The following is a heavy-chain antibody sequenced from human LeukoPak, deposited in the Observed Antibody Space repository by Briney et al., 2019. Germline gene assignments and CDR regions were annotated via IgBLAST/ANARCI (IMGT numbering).Heavy chain of an antibody. V-gene: IGHV4-30-2*01. D-gene: IGHD6-19*01. CDR2: IYHSGST. J-gene: IGHJ4*02. CDR3: ARDSPRPPPLYSSGYDY. CDR1: GGSISSGGYY. Sequence: SETLSLTCTVSGGSISSGGYYWSWIRQPPGKGLEWIGYIYHSGSTYYNPSLKSRVTISVDRSKNQFSLKLSSVTAADTAVYYCARDSPRPPPLYSSGYDYWGQGTLVTVSS.